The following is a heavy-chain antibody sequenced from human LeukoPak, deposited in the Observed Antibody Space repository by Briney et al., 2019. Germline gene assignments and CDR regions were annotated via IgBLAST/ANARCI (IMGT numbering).Heavy chain of an antibody. CDR3: ARDKDPRRITIFGVVIL. CDR2: IKQDGSAR. J-gene: IGHJ4*02. D-gene: IGHD3-3*01. Sequence: GGSLRLSCVVSGFTFSRYWMTWVRQAPGKGLEWVANIKQDGSARNYVDSVKGRFTISRDNAKNSLYLQMNSLRAEDTAVYYCARDKDPRRITIFGVVILRGQGTLVTVSS. V-gene: IGHV3-7*03. CDR1: GFTFSRYW.